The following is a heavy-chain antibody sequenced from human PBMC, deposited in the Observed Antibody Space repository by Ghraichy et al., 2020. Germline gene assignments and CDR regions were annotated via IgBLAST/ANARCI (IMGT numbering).Heavy chain of an antibody. CDR2: INPSGGST. CDR1: GYTFTSYY. J-gene: IGHJ4*02. D-gene: IGHD2-2*01. Sequence: ASVKVSCKASGYTFTSYYMHWVRQAPGQGLEWMGIINPSGGSTSYAQKFQGRVTMTRDTSTSTVYMELSSLRSEDTAGYYCARDGCSSTSCYGYFDYWGQGTLVTVSS. CDR3: ARDGCSSTSCYGYFDY. V-gene: IGHV1-46*03.